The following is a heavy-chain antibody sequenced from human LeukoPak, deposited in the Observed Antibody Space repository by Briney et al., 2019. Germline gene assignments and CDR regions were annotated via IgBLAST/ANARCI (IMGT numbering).Heavy chain of an antibody. V-gene: IGHV3-23*01. CDR1: GFSVSSNF. D-gene: IGHD3-10*01. Sequence: PGGSLRLSCAASGFSVSSNFMSWVRQAPGKGLEWVSAISGSGGSTYYADSVKGRFTISRDNSKNTLYLQMNSLRAEDTAVYYCAKVRGVAPDYWGQGTLVTVSS. CDR2: ISGSGGST. CDR3: AKVRGVAPDY. J-gene: IGHJ4*02.